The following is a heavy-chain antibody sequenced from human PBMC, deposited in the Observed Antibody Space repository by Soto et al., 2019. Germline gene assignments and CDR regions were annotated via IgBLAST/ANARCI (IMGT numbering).Heavy chain of an antibody. D-gene: IGHD6-6*01. Sequence: QLQLQESGPGLVKPSETLSLRCSVSGGSTTNSNYYWGWIRQPPGRGLEWLGSIDYYGNTYYNPSVRSRVTVFIATSKSKFPVELTSVTAAYPAVYYCVRGVKYSHQETYLFDYWGQGALVTVSS. J-gene: IGHJ4*02. V-gene: IGHV4-39*01. CDR1: GGSTTNSNYY. CDR2: IDYYGNT. CDR3: VRGVKYSHQETYLFDY.